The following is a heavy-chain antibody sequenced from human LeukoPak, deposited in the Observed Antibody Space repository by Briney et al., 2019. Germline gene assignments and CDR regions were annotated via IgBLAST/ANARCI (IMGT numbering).Heavy chain of an antibody. CDR3: TRDPLGFGVDAFDV. D-gene: IGHD3-3*01. J-gene: IGHJ3*01. Sequence: GGSLRLSCAASGFTFTTYAMSWVRQPPGKGLEWVSAISASGGSTYYANSVKGRFTISTDITKNTLYLQMNCLRAADTAVYYCTRDPLGFGVDAFDVWGQGAMVTVSS. V-gene: IGHV3-23*01. CDR1: GFTFTTYA. CDR2: ISASGGST.